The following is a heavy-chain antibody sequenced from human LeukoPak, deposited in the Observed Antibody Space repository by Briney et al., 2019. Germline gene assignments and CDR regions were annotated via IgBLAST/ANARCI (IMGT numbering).Heavy chain of an antibody. V-gene: IGHV4-34*01. CDR2: INHSGST. J-gene: IGHJ6*01. CDR3: ARDGRYSYGYGYYGMDV. CDR1: GGSFSGYY. D-gene: IGHD5-18*01. Sequence: SETLSLTCAVYGGSFSGYYWSWIRQPPGKGLEWIGEINHSGSTNYNPSLKSRVTISVDTSKNQFSLKLSSVTAADTAVYYCARDGRYSYGYGYYGMDVWGQGTTVTVSS.